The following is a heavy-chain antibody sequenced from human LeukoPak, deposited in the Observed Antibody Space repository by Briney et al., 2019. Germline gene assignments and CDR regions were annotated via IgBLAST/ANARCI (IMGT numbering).Heavy chain of an antibody. CDR3: AKGKDQWELLRAFDV. D-gene: IGHD1-26*01. CDR2: ISGSGGST. V-gene: IGHV3-23*01. J-gene: IGHJ3*01. CDR1: GFTFSSHA. Sequence: GGSLRLSCAASGFTFSSHAMSWVRQTPGKGLEWVSAISGSGGSTYYADSVKGRFTISRDNSKNTLYLQMNSLRAEDTAVYYCAKGKDQWELLRAFDVWGQGTLVTVSS.